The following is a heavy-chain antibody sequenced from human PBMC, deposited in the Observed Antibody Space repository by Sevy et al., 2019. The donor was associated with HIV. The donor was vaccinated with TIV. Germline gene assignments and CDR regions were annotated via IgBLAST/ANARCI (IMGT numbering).Heavy chain of an antibody. Sequence: GGSLRLSCAASGFTFSSYAMNWVRQAPGKGLEWVSSISSSSSHIYAADSLKGRFTISRDNAKNSLFLQLNSLRAEDTAIYYCARVAADDPDFYYYGMDVWGQGTTVTVSS. V-gene: IGHV3-21*01. J-gene: IGHJ6*02. CDR3: ARVAADDPDFYYYGMDV. CDR2: ISSSSSHI. CDR1: GFTFSSYA. D-gene: IGHD6-13*01.